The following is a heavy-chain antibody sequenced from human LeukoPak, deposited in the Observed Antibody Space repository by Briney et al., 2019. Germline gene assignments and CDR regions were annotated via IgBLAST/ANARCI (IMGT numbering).Heavy chain of an antibody. D-gene: IGHD4-23*01. CDR3: ARASVGNSVAYYFDY. J-gene: IGHJ4*02. CDR1: GFTFSDYY. V-gene: IGHV3-11*01. CDR2: ISSSGSTI. Sequence: GGSLRLSCAASGFTFSDYYMSWIRQAPGKGLEWVSYISSSGSTIYCADSVKGRFTISRDNAKNSLYLQMNSLRAEDTAVYYCARASVGNSVAYYFDYWGQGTLVTVSS.